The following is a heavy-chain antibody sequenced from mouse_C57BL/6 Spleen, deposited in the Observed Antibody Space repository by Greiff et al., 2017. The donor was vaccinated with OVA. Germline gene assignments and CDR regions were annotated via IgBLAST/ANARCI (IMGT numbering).Heavy chain of an antibody. D-gene: IGHD2-5*01. CDR2: INPSSGYT. V-gene: IGHV1-4*01. CDR1: GYTFTSYT. CDR3: APIPYSNYVAWFAY. Sequence: QVQLKESGAELARPGASVKMSCKASGYTFTSYTMHWVKQRPGQGLEWIGYINPSSGYTKYTQKFKDKATLTADKSSSTAYMQLSSLTSEDSAVYYCAPIPYSNYVAWFAYWGQGTLVTVSA. J-gene: IGHJ3*01.